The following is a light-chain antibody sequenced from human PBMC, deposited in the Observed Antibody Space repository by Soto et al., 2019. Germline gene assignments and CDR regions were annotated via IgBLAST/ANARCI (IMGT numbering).Light chain of an antibody. CDR3: SSHTTNSVV. J-gene: IGLJ1*01. CDR1: TGAVTSGHY. V-gene: IGLV7-46*01. Sequence: QAVVTQEPSLTVSPGGTVTLTCGSSTGAVTSGHYPYWFQQKPGQAPRTLIYDTSNKHSWTPARFSGSLLGGKAALTLSGAQPEDEAEYYCSSHTTNSVVFGTGTKLTVL. CDR2: DTS.